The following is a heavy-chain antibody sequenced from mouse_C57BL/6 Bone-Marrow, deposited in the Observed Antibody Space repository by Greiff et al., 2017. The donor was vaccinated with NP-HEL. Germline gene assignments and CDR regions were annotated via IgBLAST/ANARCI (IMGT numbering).Heavy chain of an antibody. Sequence: EVNVVESGGGLVKPGGSLKLSCAASGFTFSSYAMSWVRQTPEKRLEWVATISDGGSYTYYPDNVKGRFTISRDNAKNNLYLQMSHLKSEDTAMYYCARASYYPYAMDYWGQGTSVTVSS. CDR2: ISDGGSYT. CDR1: GFTFSSYA. CDR3: ARASYYPYAMDY. V-gene: IGHV5-4*03. D-gene: IGHD1-1*01. J-gene: IGHJ4*01.